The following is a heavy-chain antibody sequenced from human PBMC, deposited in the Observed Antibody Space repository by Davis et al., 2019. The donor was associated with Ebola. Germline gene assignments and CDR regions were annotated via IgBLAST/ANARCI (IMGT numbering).Heavy chain of an antibody. Sequence: AASVKVSCKASGGTLSSYAISWVRQAPGQGLEWMGGIIPILFKPHYAQKFQGRVTITADEVTSTVYMELSSLRSEDTAVYFCAKETDDSNYPSYGMDVWGTGTTVTVSS. V-gene: IGHV1-69*13. J-gene: IGHJ6*04. CDR1: GGTLSSYA. D-gene: IGHD4-11*01. CDR2: IIPILFKP. CDR3: AKETDDSNYPSYGMDV.